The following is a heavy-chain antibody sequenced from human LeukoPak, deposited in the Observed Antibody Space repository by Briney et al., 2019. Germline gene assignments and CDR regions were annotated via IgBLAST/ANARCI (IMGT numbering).Heavy chain of an antibody. CDR1: GGTFSSYA. D-gene: IGHD7-27*01. CDR3: ARDHNWGPDY. CDR2: INANTGVT. V-gene: IGHV1-2*02. J-gene: IGHJ4*02. Sequence: ASVKVSCKASGGTFSSYAISWVRQAPGQGLEWMGWINANTGVTHYAVKFQGRVTITRDTSISTVYMDLSSLQSDDTAVHYCARDHNWGPDYWGQGTLVLVSS.